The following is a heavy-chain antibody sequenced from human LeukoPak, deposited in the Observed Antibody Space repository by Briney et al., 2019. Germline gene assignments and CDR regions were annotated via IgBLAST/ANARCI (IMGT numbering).Heavy chain of an antibody. D-gene: IGHD3-3*01. CDR2: IYHSGST. V-gene: IGHV4-38-2*02. J-gene: IGHJ3*02. CDR3: ARDPEYYDFWSSQPSNAFDI. CDR1: GYSISSGYY. Sequence: SETLSLTCTVSGYSISSGYYWGWIRQPPGKGLEWIGSIYHSGSTYYNPSLKSRVTISVDTSKNQFSLKLSSVTAADTAVYYSARDPEYYDFWSSQPSNAFDIWGQGTMVTVSS.